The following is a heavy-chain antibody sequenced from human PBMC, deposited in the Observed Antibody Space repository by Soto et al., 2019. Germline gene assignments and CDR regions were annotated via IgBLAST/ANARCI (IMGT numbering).Heavy chain of an antibody. J-gene: IGHJ4*02. Sequence: GASVKVSCKASGGTFSSYAISWLRQAPGQGLEWMGGIIPIFGTANYAQKFQGRVTITADKSTSTAYMELSSLRSEDTAVYYCARDIHDSSGYYFGRYFDYWGQGTLVTVSS. CDR2: IIPIFGTA. D-gene: IGHD3-22*01. CDR3: ARDIHDSSGYYFGRYFDY. CDR1: GGTFSSYA. V-gene: IGHV1-69*06.